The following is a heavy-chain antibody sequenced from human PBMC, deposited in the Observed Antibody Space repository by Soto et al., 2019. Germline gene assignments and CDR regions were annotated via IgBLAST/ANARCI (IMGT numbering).Heavy chain of an antibody. CDR1: GYTFATHW. CDR2: IYPGDSDT. D-gene: IGHD3-9*01. CDR3: ARLELTGLDN. V-gene: IGHV5-51*01. J-gene: IGHJ4*02. Sequence: GESLKISCNGSGYTFATHWIAWVRQIPGKGLEWMGIIYPGDSDTRYSPAFQGQVTISADKYFSTAYLQWISLKASDTAIYFCARLELTGLDNWGQGTPVTVSS.